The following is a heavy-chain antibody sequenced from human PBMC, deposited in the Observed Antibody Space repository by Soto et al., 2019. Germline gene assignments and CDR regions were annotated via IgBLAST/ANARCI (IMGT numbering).Heavy chain of an antibody. D-gene: IGHD2-2*01. J-gene: IGHJ5*02. CDR2: INHSGST. CDR1: GGSXSGYY. CDR3: AREPIVVVPAAMNWFDP. V-gene: IGHV4-34*01. Sequence: XETLSLTCAVDGGSXSGYYWSWIRQPPGKGLEWIGEINHSGSTNYNPSLRSRVTISVDTSKNQFSLKLSSVTAADTTVYYCAREPIVVVPAAMNWFDPWGQGTLVTVSS.